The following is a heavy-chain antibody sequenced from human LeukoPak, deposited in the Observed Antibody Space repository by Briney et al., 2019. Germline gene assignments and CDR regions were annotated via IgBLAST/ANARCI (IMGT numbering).Heavy chain of an antibody. CDR1: GFTVSSNY. J-gene: IGHJ6*02. CDR2: MYSGGAK. Sequence: GGSLRLSCAASGFTVSSNYMSWVRQAPGKGLEWVLVMYSGGAKYYADSVKGRFTISRDNSKNTLYLQMNSLRAEDTALYYCATDPRYGMDVWGQGTTVTVSS. V-gene: IGHV3-53*01. CDR3: ATDPRYGMDV.